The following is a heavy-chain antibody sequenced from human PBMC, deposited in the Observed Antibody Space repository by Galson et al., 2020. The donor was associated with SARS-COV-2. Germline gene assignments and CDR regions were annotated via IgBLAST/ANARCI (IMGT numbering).Heavy chain of an antibody. J-gene: IGHJ6*02. CDR3: AREYYYDSSEDYYGIDV. CDR1: GYTFTNYY. D-gene: IGHD3-22*01. V-gene: IGHV1-46*03. CDR2: INPSGGTK. Sequence: ASVKVSCKASGYTFTNYYMHWVRQAPGRGLEWMGIINPSGGTKAYAQKCQGRVTMTRDTSTSTVYMELSSLRSEDTAVYYCAREYYYDSSEDYYGIDVWGQGTTVTVSS.